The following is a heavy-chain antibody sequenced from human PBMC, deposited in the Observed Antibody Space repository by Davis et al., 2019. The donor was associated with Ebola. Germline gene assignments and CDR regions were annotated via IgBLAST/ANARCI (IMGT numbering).Heavy chain of an antibody. V-gene: IGHV3-7*03. CDR1: GFTFSSYW. D-gene: IGHD6-19*01. J-gene: IGHJ4*02. CDR3: AKGLGSSGWYYFDY. Sequence: GESLKISCAASGFTFSSYWMSWVRQAPGKGLEWVANIKQDGSEKYYVDSVKGRFTISRDNSKNTLYLQMNSLRAEDTAVYYCAKGLGSSGWYYFDYWGQGTLVTVSS. CDR2: IKQDGSEK.